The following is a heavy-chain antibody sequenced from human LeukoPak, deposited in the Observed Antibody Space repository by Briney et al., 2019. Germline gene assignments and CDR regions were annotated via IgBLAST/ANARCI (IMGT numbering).Heavy chain of an antibody. CDR2: IYTSGIT. CDR3: ARFSRSAIQGFDY. J-gene: IGHJ4*02. D-gene: IGHD2-2*01. CDR1: GGSINSNSYY. V-gene: IGHV4-61*05. Sequence: SDTLSLTCTVSGGSINSNSYYWGWIRQPPGKGLEWIGHIYTSGITNYNPSLKSRVSISVDTSKNQFSLKLSSLTAADTAVYYCARFSRSAIQGFDYWGQGTLVTVSS.